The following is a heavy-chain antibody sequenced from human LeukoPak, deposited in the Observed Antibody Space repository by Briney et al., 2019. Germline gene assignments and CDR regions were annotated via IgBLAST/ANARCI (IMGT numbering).Heavy chain of an antibody. D-gene: IGHD2-15*01. CDR2: IYWDDDK. Sequence: SGPTLVNPTQPLTLTCTFSGLSLSTSGVGVGWIRQPPGKALEWLALIYWDDDKRYSPSMKSRLTITKDTSKNQVVLTMTNMDPVDTATYYCAHRLREPGCSCGSCYYVDDWGQGTLVTVSS. CDR3: AHRLREPGCSCGSCYYVDD. CDR1: GLSLSTSGVG. V-gene: IGHV2-5*02. J-gene: IGHJ4*02.